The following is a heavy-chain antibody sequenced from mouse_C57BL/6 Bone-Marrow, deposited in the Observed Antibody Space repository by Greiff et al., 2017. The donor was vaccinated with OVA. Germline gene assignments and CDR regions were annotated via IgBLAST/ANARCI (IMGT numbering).Heavy chain of an antibody. CDR1: GFTFTDYY. Sequence: DVQLVESGGGLVQPGGSLSLSCAASGFTFTDYYMSWVRQPPGKALEWLGFIRNKANGYTSEYSVSVKGRFTISRDNSQSILYLQMNALRAEDSATYYCARDAQANREFAYWGQGTLVTVSA. CDR3: ARDAQANREFAY. V-gene: IGHV7-3*01. J-gene: IGHJ3*01. D-gene: IGHD4-1*01. CDR2: IRNKANGYTS.